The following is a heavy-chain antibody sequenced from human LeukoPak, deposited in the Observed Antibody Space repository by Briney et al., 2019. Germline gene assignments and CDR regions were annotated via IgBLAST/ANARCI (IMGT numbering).Heavy chain of an antibody. CDR3: TRLSTVWGND. D-gene: IGHD3-16*01. CDR1: GGSISSSSYY. J-gene: IGHJ4*02. CDR2: INHSGST. V-gene: IGHV4-39*07. Sequence: PSETLSLTCTVSGGSISSSSYYWGWIRQPPGKGLEWIGEINHSGSTNYNPSLKSRVTISVDTSKNQFSLKLSSVTAADTAVYYCTRLSTVWGNDWGQGTLVTVSS.